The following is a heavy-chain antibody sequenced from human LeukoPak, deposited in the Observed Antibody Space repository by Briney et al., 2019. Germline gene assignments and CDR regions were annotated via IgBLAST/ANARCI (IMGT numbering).Heavy chain of an antibody. V-gene: IGHV1-2*02. CDR2: INPNSGGT. CDR3: ARPLYDFWSGYLYY. CDR1: GYTFTGYY. J-gene: IGHJ4*02. D-gene: IGHD3-3*01. Sequence: ASVKVSCKASGYTFTGYYMHWVRQAPGQGLEWMGWINPNSGGTNYAQKFQGRVTMTRDTSTSTAYLELSRLRSDDTAVYYCARPLYDFWSGYLYYWGQGTLVTVSS.